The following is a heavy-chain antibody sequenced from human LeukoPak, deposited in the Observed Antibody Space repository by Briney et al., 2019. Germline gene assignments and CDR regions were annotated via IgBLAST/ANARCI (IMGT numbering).Heavy chain of an antibody. J-gene: IGHJ4*02. CDR1: GASISSYY. Sequence: SETLSLTCTVSGASISSYYWNWIRQPPGKGLEWIGYIYYSGSTNYNPSLKSRVTISVDTYKNQFSLKLSSVTAADTAVYYCARQARGNYYDSSGLSLDYWGQGTLVTVSS. D-gene: IGHD3-22*01. V-gene: IGHV4-59*08. CDR3: ARQARGNYYDSSGLSLDY. CDR2: IYYSGST.